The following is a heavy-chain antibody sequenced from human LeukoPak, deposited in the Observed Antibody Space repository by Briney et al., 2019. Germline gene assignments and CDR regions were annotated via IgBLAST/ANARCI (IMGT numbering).Heavy chain of an antibody. D-gene: IGHD3-22*01. CDR2: INHSGST. J-gene: IGHJ5*02. Sequence: SETLSLTCAVYGGSFSGYYWSWIRQPPGKGLEWIGEINHSGSTNYNPSLKSRVTISVDTSKNQFSLKLSSVTAADTAVYYCARGRQRITMIVVVIGPKKSQGFNWFDPWGQGTLVTVSS. CDR3: ARGRQRITMIVVVIGPKKSQGFNWFDP. CDR1: GGSFSGYY. V-gene: IGHV4-34*01.